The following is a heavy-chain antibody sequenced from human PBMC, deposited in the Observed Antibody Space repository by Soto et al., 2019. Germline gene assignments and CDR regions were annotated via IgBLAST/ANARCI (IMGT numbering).Heavy chain of an antibody. Sequence: QVQLVQSGAEVKKPGSSVKVSCKASGGTFSSYTISWVRQAPGQGLEWMGRIIPILGIANYAQKFQGRVTITADKSTSTAYMELSSLRSEDTAVYYGARGLEYSSSSQFDYWGQGTLVTVSS. D-gene: IGHD6-6*01. CDR3: ARGLEYSSSSQFDY. V-gene: IGHV1-69*02. CDR1: GGTFSSYT. J-gene: IGHJ4*02. CDR2: IIPILGIA.